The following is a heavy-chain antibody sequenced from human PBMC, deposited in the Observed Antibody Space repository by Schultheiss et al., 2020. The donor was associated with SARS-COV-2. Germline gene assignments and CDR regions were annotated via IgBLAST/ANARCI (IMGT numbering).Heavy chain of an antibody. D-gene: IGHD2-21*01. CDR1: GFTFSSYA. Sequence: GGSLRLSCAASGFTFSSYAMHWVRQAPGKGLEYVSAISSNGGSTYYANSVKGRFTISRDNSKNTLYLQMGSLRAEDMAVYYCARGDWALTYYYMDVWGKGTTVTVSS. CDR3: ARGDWALTYYYMDV. J-gene: IGHJ6*03. CDR2: ISSNGGST. V-gene: IGHV3-64*01.